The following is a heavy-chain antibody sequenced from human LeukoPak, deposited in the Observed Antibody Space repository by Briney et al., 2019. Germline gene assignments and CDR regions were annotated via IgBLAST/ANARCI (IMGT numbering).Heavy chain of an antibody. D-gene: IGHD3-10*01. CDR3: ASRPRITMVRGVIITKDY. J-gene: IGHJ4*02. CDR2: IKQDGSEI. CDR1: GFTFSSYW. V-gene: IGHV3-7*01. Sequence: PGGSLRLSCAASGFTFSSYWMSWVRQAPGKGLEWVANIKQDGSEINYVDSVKGRLTISRDNAKNSLYLQMNSLRAEDTAVYYCASRPRITMVRGVIITKDYWGQGTLVTVSS.